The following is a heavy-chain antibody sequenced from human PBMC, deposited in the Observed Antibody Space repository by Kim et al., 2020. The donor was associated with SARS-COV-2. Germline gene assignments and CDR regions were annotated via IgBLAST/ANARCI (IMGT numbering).Heavy chain of an antibody. CDR2: INPNSGGI. J-gene: IGHJ5*02. V-gene: IGHV1-2*06. D-gene: IGHD3-3*01. CDR1: GYTFTDYY. Sequence: ASVKVSCKTSGYTFTDYYIHWVRQAPGQGLEYMGRINPNSGGINYVQKFQGRVTMSRDTSISTAYMDLSRLTSDDTAMYYCARAATPKGWVLWSKWCDPW. CDR3: ARAATPKGWVLWSKWCDP.